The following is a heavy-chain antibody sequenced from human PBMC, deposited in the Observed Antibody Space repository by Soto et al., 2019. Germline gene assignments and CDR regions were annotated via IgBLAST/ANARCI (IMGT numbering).Heavy chain of an antibody. V-gene: IGHV4-59*08. D-gene: IGHD3-16*01. J-gene: IGHJ4*02. Sequence: SETLSLTCTVSGGSISSYYWSWIRQPPGKGLEWIGYIYYSGSTNYNPSLQSRVTISVDTSKNQFSLKLSSVTAADTAVYYCARLGGMDRVKQPYYFDYWGQGTLVTVSS. CDR3: ARLGGMDRVKQPYYFDY. CDR1: GGSISSYY. CDR2: IYYSGST.